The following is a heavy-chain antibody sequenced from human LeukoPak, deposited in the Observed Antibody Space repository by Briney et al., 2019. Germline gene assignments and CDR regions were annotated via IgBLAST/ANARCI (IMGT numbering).Heavy chain of an antibody. CDR2: IYYSGGT. J-gene: IGHJ5*02. CDR1: GGSISSRY. Sequence: SQTLSLTCTLSGGSISSRYWSWIRQPPGKGLEWIGSIYYSGGTNYNPSLKSRVTISVDTSKIQFSLKLSSVTAADTAVYYCARWQYTISSGWFDPWGQGTLVTVSS. D-gene: IGHD6-6*01. CDR3: ARWQYTISSGWFDP. V-gene: IGHV4-59*08.